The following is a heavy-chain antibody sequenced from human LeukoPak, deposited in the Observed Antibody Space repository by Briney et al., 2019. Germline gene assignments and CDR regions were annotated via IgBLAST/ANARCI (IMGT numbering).Heavy chain of an antibody. CDR3: ALADCSSTSCYGEGRPYYYYMDV. Sequence: SVKVSCKASGGTFSSYAISWVRQAPGQGLEWMGRIIPILGMANYAQKFQGRVTITADKSTSTAYMELSSLRSKDTAVYYCALADCSSTSCYGEGRPYYYYMDVWGKGTTVTVSS. J-gene: IGHJ6*03. CDR2: IIPILGMA. CDR1: GGTFSSYA. V-gene: IGHV1-69*04. D-gene: IGHD2-2*01.